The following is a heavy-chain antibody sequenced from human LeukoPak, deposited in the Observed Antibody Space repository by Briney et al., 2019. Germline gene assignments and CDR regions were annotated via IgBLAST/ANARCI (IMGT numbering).Heavy chain of an antibody. CDR3: AGTYYYDTSREVT. D-gene: IGHD3-22*01. V-gene: IGHV4-4*07. CDR1: SGSISSYH. Sequence: PSETLSLTCTVSSGSISSYHWSWIPQPAGKGLEWIVRIYTSGSTNYNPSLKSRVTMSVGTSKNQFSLKLSSVTAADPAVYDCAGTYYYDTSREVTWGQGTLVTVSS. CDR2: IYTSGST. J-gene: IGHJ5*02.